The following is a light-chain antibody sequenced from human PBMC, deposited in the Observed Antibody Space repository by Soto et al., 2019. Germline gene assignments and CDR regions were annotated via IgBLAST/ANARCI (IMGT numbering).Light chain of an antibody. CDR3: QQSYSTRIT. CDR2: AAS. V-gene: IGKV1-39*01. CDR1: QSIRSY. Sequence: DIQLTQSPSSLSASVGDRVTITCRASQSIRSYLNWYQQKPGKAPKLLIYAASSLQTGVSSRFSGSGSGTEFTLTIGSLQPEDFATYYCQQSYSTRITFGQGTRLEIK. J-gene: IGKJ5*01.